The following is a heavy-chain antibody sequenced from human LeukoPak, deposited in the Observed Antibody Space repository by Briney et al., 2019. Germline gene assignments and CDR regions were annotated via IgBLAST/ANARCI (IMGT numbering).Heavy chain of an antibody. CDR2: IYYSGST. D-gene: IGHD3-22*01. V-gene: IGHV4-59*08. J-gene: IGHJ4*02. CDR1: GGSISSYY. Sequence: SETLSLTCTVSGGSISSYYWSWIRQPPGKGLEWIGYIYYSGSTNYNPSLKSRVTISVDTSKNQFSLELSSVTAADTAVYYCAGTYYYDSSAPMGDYWGQGTLVTVSS. CDR3: AGTYYYDSSAPMGDY.